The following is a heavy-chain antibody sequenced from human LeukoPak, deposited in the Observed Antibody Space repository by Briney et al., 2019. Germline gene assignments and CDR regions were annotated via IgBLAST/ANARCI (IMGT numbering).Heavy chain of an antibody. Sequence: GGSLRLSCAASGFTFSSYSVNWVRQAPGKGLEWVSSISSSSSYIYYADSVKGRFTISRDNAKNSLYLQMNSLRAEDTAVYYCARERGNYGDYWGQGTLVTVSS. CDR1: GFTFSSYS. CDR3: ARERGNYGDY. J-gene: IGHJ4*02. V-gene: IGHV3-21*01. CDR2: ISSSSSYI. D-gene: IGHD3-10*01.